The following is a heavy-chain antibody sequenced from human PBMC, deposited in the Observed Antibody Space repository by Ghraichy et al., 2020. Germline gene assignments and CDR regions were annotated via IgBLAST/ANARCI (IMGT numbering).Heavy chain of an antibody. D-gene: IGHD3-22*01. CDR2: IYYSGST. V-gene: IGHV4-39*01. Sequence: SETLSLTCTVSGGSISSSSYYWGWIRQPPGKGLEWIGSIYYSGSTYYNPSLKSRVTISVDTSKNQFSLKLSSVTAADTAVYYCARLARGGYHAPVYWGQGTLVTVSA. CDR1: GGSISSSSYY. J-gene: IGHJ4*02. CDR3: ARLARGGYHAPVY.